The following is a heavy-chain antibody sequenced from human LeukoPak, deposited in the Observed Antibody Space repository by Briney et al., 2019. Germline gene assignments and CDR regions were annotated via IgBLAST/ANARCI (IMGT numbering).Heavy chain of an antibody. D-gene: IGHD3-10*01. CDR2: IKSKTDGGTT. CDR1: GFTFSSYA. Sequence: GGSLRLSCAASGFTFSSYAMSWVRQAPGKGLEWVGRIKSKTDGGTTDYAAPVKGRFTISRGDSKNTLYLQMNSLKTEDTAVYYCAFYYYGTRRFDPWGQGTLVTVSS. V-gene: IGHV3-15*01. CDR3: AFYYYGTRRFDP. J-gene: IGHJ5*02.